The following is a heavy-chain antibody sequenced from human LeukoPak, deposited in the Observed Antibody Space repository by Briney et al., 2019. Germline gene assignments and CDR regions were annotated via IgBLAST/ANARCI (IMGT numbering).Heavy chain of an antibody. CDR3: ARDSMVAAAGTGWFDP. V-gene: IGHV4-34*01. J-gene: IGHJ5*02. D-gene: IGHD6-13*01. CDR1: GGSFSGYY. Sequence: SETLSLTCAVYGGSFSGYYWSWIRQPPGKGLEWIGEINHSGSTNYNPSLKSRVTISVDTSKNQFSLKLSSVTVADTAVYYCARDSMVAAAGTGWFDPWGQGTLVTVSS. CDR2: INHSGST.